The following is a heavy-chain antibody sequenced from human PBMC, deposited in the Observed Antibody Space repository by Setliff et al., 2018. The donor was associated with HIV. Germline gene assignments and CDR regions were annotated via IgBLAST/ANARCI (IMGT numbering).Heavy chain of an antibody. V-gene: IGHV4-59*08. D-gene: IGHD3-10*01. Sequence: SETLSLTCTVSGDSINTHYWSWIRQPPGKGLEWIGCISHSGNTNFNPSLNSRVTISVDTSKNQFSLKLSSVTAADTAVYYCARGLPFPFRGEIPGSWFDPWGQGTLVTVSS. CDR2: ISHSGNT. CDR3: ARGLPFPFRGEIPGSWFDP. CDR1: GDSINTHY. J-gene: IGHJ5*02.